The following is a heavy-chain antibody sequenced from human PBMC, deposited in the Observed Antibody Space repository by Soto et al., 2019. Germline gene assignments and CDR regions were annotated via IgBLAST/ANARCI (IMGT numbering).Heavy chain of an antibody. CDR3: ARLMYSSGVDY. CDR2: ISTYNGNT. CDR1: GYTFNSHG. V-gene: IGHV1-18*01. D-gene: IGHD6-19*01. J-gene: IGHJ4*02. Sequence: ASVKVSCKASGYTFNSHGIGWVRQATGQGLEWMGWISTYNGNTNYAQKFQGRVTVTTDTSTSTAYMELRSLRSDDTAIYYCARLMYSSGVDYWGQGVLVTVSS.